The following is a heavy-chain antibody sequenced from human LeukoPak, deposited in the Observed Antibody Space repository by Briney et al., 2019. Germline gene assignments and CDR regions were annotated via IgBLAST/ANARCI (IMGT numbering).Heavy chain of an antibody. CDR3: ASIQWLVPGAFFDY. Sequence: SETLSLTCAVSGGSISSSNWWSWVRPPPGKGLEWIGEIYHSGSTNYNPSLKSRVTISVDKSKNQFSLKLSSVTAADTAVYYCASIQWLVPGAFFDYWGQGTLVTVSS. V-gene: IGHV4-4*02. J-gene: IGHJ4*02. CDR2: IYHSGST. CDR1: GGSISSSNW. D-gene: IGHD6-19*01.